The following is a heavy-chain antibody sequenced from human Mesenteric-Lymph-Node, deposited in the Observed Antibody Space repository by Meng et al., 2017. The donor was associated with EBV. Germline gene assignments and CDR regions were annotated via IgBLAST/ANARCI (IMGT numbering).Heavy chain of an antibody. CDR3: ARVKPSIWFGELFYYFDY. D-gene: IGHD3-10*01. J-gene: IGHJ4*02. Sequence: QVQLQQWGAELLKPSETLSLTCAVYGESFSGFYWSWVRQAPGKGLEWIGEMNNGGTSNYNPSLESRVTISVDPSKNQFSLNLRSVTAADTAVYYCARVKPSIWFGELFYYFDYWGPGILVTVSS. CDR2: MNNGGTS. CDR1: GESFSGFY. V-gene: IGHV4-34*01.